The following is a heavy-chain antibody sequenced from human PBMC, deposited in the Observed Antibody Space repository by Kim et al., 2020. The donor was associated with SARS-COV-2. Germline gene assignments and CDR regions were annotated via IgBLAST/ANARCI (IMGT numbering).Heavy chain of an antibody. Sequence: GGSLRLSCAASGFTFSNAWMSWVRQAPGKGLEWVGRIKSKTDGGTTDYAAPVKGRFTISRDDSKNTLYLQMNSLKTEDTAVYYCTTVRGAVDYYYYGMDVWGQGTTVTVSS. CDR1: GFTFSNAW. J-gene: IGHJ6*02. CDR2: IKSKTDGGTT. V-gene: IGHV3-15*01. D-gene: IGHD3-10*01. CDR3: TTVRGAVDYYYYGMDV.